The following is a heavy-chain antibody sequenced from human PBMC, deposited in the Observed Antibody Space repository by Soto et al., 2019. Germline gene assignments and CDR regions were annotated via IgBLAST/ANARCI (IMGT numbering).Heavy chain of an antibody. D-gene: IGHD3-16*01. J-gene: IGHJ4*02. CDR3: ACWGTTGGLDV. CDR2: TSYDGSDK. Sequence: QVQLVESGGGVVQPGTSLRVSCVGSGFTFRSYVIHWVRQAPGKGLEWVALTSYDGSDKYYGDSVRGRFTISRDNSRNTVDMQMDSLILEDTALYFCACWGTTGGLDVWGQGTLVSVSS. V-gene: IGHV3-30*19. CDR1: GFTFRSYV.